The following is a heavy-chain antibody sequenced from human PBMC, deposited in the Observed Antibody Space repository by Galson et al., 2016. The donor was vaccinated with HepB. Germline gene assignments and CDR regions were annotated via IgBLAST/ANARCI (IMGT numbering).Heavy chain of an antibody. D-gene: IGHD4-17*01. J-gene: IGHJ4*02. Sequence: SLRLSCAASGFTFSRYAMHWVRQAPGKGLEWVAVISDNESNKYYADSVKGRFTISRDNSKNTLYVQMNSLRAEDTAVYYCARDDFGDSIDYWGQGTLVTVSS. CDR3: ARDDFGDSIDY. CDR2: ISDNESNK. CDR1: GFTFSRYA. V-gene: IGHV3-30-3*01.